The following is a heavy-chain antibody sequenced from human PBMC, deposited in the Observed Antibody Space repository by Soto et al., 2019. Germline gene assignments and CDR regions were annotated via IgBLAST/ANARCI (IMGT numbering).Heavy chain of an antibody. Sequence: QVHVVQSRAEVKKPGASVKVSCKASGYTFTVYFVHWVRQAPGQGLEWMGWVDPNSGGTNYSQKFQGRVTMTRDTSISTAYMELSRLRSDDTAVYFCARASTYGESDYWGQGTLVTVSS. D-gene: IGHD3-10*01. CDR2: VDPNSGGT. J-gene: IGHJ4*02. V-gene: IGHV1-2*02. CDR1: GYTFTVYF. CDR3: ARASTYGESDY.